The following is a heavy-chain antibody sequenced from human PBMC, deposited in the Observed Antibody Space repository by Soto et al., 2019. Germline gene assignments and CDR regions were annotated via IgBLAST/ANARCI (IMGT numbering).Heavy chain of an antibody. V-gene: IGHV3-30-3*01. D-gene: IGHD2-2*01. Sequence: CAASGFTFSSYAMHWVRQAPGKGLEWVAVISYDGSNKYYADSVKGRFTISRDNSKNTLYLQMNSLRAEDTAVYYCARDEYCSSTSCYAVDYWGQGTLVTVSS. J-gene: IGHJ4*02. CDR2: ISYDGSNK. CDR3: ARDEYCSSTSCYAVDY. CDR1: GFTFSSYA.